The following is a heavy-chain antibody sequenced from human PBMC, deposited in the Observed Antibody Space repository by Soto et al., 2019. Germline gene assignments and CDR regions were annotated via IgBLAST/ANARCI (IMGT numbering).Heavy chain of an antibody. V-gene: IGHV4-4*02. Sequence: QVQLQESGPGLVKPSGTLSLTCAVSGGSISSSNWWSWVRQPPGKGLEWIGEIYHSGSTNYNPSLKRRVTISVDKSKNQFSLKLSSVTAEDTAVYYCARVSCSGGSCYSYYYYGMDVWGQGTTVTVSS. CDR1: GGSISSSNW. D-gene: IGHD2-15*01. CDR2: IYHSGST. J-gene: IGHJ6*02. CDR3: ARVSCSGGSCYSYYYYGMDV.